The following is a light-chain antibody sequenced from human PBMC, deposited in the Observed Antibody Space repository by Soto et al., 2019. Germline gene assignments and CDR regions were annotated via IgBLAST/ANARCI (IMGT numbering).Light chain of an antibody. Sequence: DIQMTQSPSSLSASVGDRVTITCRASQSISSYLTWYQQKPGKAPKLLIYAASSLQSGVPSRFSGSGSGTDFTLTISSLQTEDFATYDCQQYNSSPQTFGQGTKLDIK. J-gene: IGKJ1*01. CDR3: QQYNSSPQT. V-gene: IGKV1-39*01. CDR2: AAS. CDR1: QSISSY.